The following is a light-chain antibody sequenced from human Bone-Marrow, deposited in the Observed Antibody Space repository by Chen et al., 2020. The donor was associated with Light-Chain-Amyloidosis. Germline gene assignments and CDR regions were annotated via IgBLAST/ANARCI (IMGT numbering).Light chain of an antibody. CDR2: DDS. CDR1: NSGSTS. Sequence: SYVRTQPSSVPVAPGQTATIACGGNNSGSTSVHWYQQTPGQAPLLVVYDDSDRPSGIPERLSGSNSGNTATLTISRVEAGDEADYYCQVWDRSSDRPVFGGGTKLTVL. V-gene: IGLV3-21*02. J-gene: IGLJ3*02. CDR3: QVWDRSSDRPV.